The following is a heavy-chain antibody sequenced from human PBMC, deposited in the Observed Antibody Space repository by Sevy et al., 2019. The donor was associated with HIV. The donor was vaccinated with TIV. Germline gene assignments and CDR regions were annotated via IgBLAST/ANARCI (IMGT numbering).Heavy chain of an antibody. Sequence: GGSLRLSCAASGFTFSNAWMSWVRQAPGKGLEWVGRIKSKTDGGTTDYAAPVKGRFNISRDDSKNTLYLQMNSLNTEDTAVYYCTTDPGYYYDSSGYYSPYYFDYWGQGTLVTVSS. J-gene: IGHJ4*02. CDR2: IKSKTDGGTT. V-gene: IGHV3-15*01. D-gene: IGHD3-22*01. CDR3: TTDPGYYYDSSGYYSPYYFDY. CDR1: GFTFSNAW.